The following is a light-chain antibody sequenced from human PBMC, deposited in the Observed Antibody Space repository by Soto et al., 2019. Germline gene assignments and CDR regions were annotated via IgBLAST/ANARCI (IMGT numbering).Light chain of an antibody. CDR3: SSYTSSSTRLYV. J-gene: IGLJ1*01. V-gene: IGLV2-14*01. Sequence: QSALTQPASVSGSPGQSITISCTGTSSDVGGYNYVSWYQQHPGKAPKLMIYEVTNRPSGVSNRFSGSKSGNTASLTISRLQAEDEADYYCSSYTSSSTRLYVFGTGTKLTVL. CDR1: SSDVGGYNY. CDR2: EVT.